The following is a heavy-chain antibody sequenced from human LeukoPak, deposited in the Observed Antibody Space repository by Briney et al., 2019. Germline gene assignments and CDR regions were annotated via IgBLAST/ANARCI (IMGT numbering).Heavy chain of an antibody. D-gene: IGHD5-18*01. CDR3: ARTEYGYSDY. CDR2: ISGRGDNT. J-gene: IGHJ4*02. V-gene: IGHV3-23*01. Sequence: GGSLRLSCSGSGFAFSGFAMGWVRQAPGKGLEWVSSISGRGDNTYYADSVEGRFTVSRDTSKNTVYLQMNSLRVEDTAVYYCARTEYGYSDYWGQGTPVTVSS. CDR1: GFAFSGFA.